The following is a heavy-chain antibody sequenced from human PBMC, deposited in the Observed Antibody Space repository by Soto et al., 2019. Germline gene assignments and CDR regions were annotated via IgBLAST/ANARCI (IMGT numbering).Heavy chain of an antibody. CDR1: GDSVSNNGAT. J-gene: IGHJ4*02. CDR2: AYYRSRWQY. V-gene: IGHV6-1*01. CDR3: ARDPPDFNSGFDS. D-gene: IGHD6-19*01. Sequence: SQTLSLTCDICGDSVSNNGATWNWIRQSPSRGLEWLGRAYYRSRWQYDYAPSVRSRITINPDTSKNQFSLQLSSVTPEDTALYYCARDPPDFNSGFDSWGQGSLVTVSS.